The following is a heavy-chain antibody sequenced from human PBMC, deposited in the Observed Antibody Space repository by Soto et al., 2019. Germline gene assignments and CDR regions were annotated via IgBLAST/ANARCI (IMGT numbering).Heavy chain of an antibody. CDR3: GRRGPAVGVTGPSDY. Sequence: EVQLVESGGCLVKPGWSLRLSCAALGFTFSDYAMSWVRQAPGKGLEWVSSINTNSYYIYYGDSVKGRFTTSRDNAQNSLYLQMNSIRVEDTAVYYCGRRGPAVGVTGPSDYWGQGTLVIVSS. CDR2: INTNSYYI. V-gene: IGHV3-21*01. D-gene: IGHD1-26*01. J-gene: IGHJ4*02. CDR1: GFTFSDYA.